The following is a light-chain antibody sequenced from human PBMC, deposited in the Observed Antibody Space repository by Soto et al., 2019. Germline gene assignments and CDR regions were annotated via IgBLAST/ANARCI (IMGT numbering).Light chain of an antibody. V-gene: IGKV2-24*01. CDR3: MQATQRPT. J-gene: IGKJ5*01. CDR2: EIS. Sequence: DIVMTQTPLSSPVTLGQPASISCRSSQSLVHSDGHTYLSWLQQRPGQPPRLLIYEISNRFSGVPDRFSGSVAGTDCTLKISRVEAEDVGIYYCMQATQRPTFGQGTRLEIE. CDR1: QSLVHSDGHTY.